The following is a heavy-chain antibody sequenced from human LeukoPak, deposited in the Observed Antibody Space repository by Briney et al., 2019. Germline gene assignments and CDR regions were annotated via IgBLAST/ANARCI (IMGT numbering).Heavy chain of an antibody. J-gene: IGHJ4*02. CDR3: ARGQWLAPSDY. CDR1: GGSFSGYY. D-gene: IGHD6-19*01. V-gene: IGHV4-34*01. Sequence: PSETLSLTCAVYGGSFSGYYWSWIRQPPGKGLEWIGEINHSGSTNYNPSLKSRVTISVDTSKNQFSLKLSSVTAADTAVYYCARGQWLAPSDYWGQGTLVTVSS. CDR2: INHSGST.